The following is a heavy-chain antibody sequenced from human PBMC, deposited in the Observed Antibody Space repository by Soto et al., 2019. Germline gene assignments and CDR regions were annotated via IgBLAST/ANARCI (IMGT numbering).Heavy chain of an antibody. V-gene: IGHV4-34*01. Sequence: PSETLSLTCAVYGGSFSGYYWSWIRQPPGKGLEWIGEINHSGSTNYNPSLKSRVTISVDTSKNQFSLKLSSVTAADTAVYYCARGRTYYDYVWGGYRYDYWGQGTLVTVSS. J-gene: IGHJ4*02. CDR3: ARGRTYYDYVWGGYRYDY. CDR2: INHSGST. CDR1: GGSFSGYY. D-gene: IGHD3-16*02.